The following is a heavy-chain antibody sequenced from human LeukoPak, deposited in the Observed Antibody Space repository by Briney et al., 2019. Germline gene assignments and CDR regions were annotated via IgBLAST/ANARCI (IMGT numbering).Heavy chain of an antibody. D-gene: IGHD6-13*01. CDR1: GYTFTRYD. CDR3: ASRIAAGGTAIGY. Sequence: ASETVSCKASGYTFTRYDLHWLRPAPGQERAWMGWMNPYYGNTDFPHKSQGRGPMTRRTSIRPALPEPSRLISQDTAMYYCASRIAAGGTAIGYWGQGTLVTVSS. CDR2: MNPYYGNT. V-gene: IGHV1-8*01. J-gene: IGHJ4*02.